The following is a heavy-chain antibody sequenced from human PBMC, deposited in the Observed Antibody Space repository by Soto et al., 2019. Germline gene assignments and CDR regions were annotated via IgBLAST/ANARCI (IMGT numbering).Heavy chain of an antibody. CDR2: INSDGSST. Sequence: GGSLRLSCVASGFIFSNCWMHWVRQAPGMGLVWVSHINSDGSSTTYADSVKGRFTISRDNAKNTLYLQMNSLRAEDTAVYYRVRAIGYYGMDVWGRGTTVTVSS. CDR3: VRAIGYYGMDV. CDR1: GFIFSNCW. V-gene: IGHV3-74*01. J-gene: IGHJ6*02. D-gene: IGHD3-22*01.